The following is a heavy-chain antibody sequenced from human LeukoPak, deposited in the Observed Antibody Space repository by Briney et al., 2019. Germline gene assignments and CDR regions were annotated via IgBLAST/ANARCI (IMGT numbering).Heavy chain of an antibody. V-gene: IGHV3-64D*06. Sequence: GGSLRPSCSASGFAFNRFYLHWVRQAPGKGLEFVSHISSNGATTYYADSVKGRFTISRDNSKNTLYLQMSSLRADDTAVYYCVKDRSIAAPNNDFFDSWGQGSLVTVSS. D-gene: IGHD6-6*01. CDR3: VKDRSIAAPNNDFFDS. J-gene: IGHJ4*02. CDR2: ISSNGATT. CDR1: GFAFNRFY.